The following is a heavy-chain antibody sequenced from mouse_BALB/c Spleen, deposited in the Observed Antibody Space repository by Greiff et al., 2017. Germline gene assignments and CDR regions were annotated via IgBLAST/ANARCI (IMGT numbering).Heavy chain of an antibody. Sequence: EVQLVESGAELVKPGASVKLSCKASGYTFTSYYMYWVKQKPGQGLEWIGYINPYNDGTKYNEKFKGKATLTSDKSSSTAYMELSSLTSEDSAVYYCARESYGSLDYWGQGTTLTVSS. CDR2: INPYNDGT. V-gene: IGHV1-14*01. D-gene: IGHD1-1*01. CDR1: GYTFTSYY. J-gene: IGHJ2*01. CDR3: ARESYGSLDY.